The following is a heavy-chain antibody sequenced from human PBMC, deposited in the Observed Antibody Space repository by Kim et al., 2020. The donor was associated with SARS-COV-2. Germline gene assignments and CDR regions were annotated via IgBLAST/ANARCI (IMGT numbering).Heavy chain of an antibody. D-gene: IGHD6-13*01. Sequence: SETLSLTCAVYGGSFSGYYWSWIRQPPGKGLEWIGEINHSGSTNYNPSLKSRVTISVDTSKNQFSLKLSSVTAADTAVYYCARVRSSRGGRYNWFDPWGQGTLVTVSS. J-gene: IGHJ5*02. V-gene: IGHV4-34*01. CDR1: GGSFSGYY. CDR3: ARVRSSRGGRYNWFDP. CDR2: INHSGST.